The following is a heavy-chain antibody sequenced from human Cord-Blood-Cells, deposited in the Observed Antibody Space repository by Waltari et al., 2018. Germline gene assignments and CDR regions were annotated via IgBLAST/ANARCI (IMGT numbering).Heavy chain of an antibody. CDR2: IIPIFGTA. Sequence: QVHLVQSGAEVKKPGPPVKVSCKASAGTFRSYATSLRRQAPGQGLEWMGGIIPIFGTANYAQKFQGRVTITADESTSTAYMELSSLRSEDTAVYYCARTGGAGWFDPWGQGTLVTVSS. CDR1: AGTFRSYA. CDR3: ARTGGAGWFDP. J-gene: IGHJ5*02. D-gene: IGHD3-10*01. V-gene: IGHV1-69*01.